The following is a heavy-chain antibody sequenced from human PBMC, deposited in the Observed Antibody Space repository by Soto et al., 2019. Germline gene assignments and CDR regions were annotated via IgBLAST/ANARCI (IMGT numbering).Heavy chain of an antibody. Sequence: GGSLRLSCAASGFTFSSYSMNWVRQAPGKGLEWVSSISSSSSYIYYADSVKGRFTISRDNSKNTLYLQMNSLRAEDTAVYYCAKDYYGSGNYYGMDVWGQGTTVTAP. CDR3: AKDYYGSGNYYGMDV. V-gene: IGHV3-21*04. J-gene: IGHJ6*02. CDR2: ISSSSSYI. CDR1: GFTFSSYS. D-gene: IGHD3-10*01.